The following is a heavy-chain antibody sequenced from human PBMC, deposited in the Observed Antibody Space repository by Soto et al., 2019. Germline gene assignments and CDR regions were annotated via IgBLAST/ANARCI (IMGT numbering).Heavy chain of an antibody. CDR2: IYYRGST. CDR3: ARHDIVVVVAATPRGPFDY. D-gene: IGHD2-15*01. J-gene: IGHJ4*02. V-gene: IGHV4-39*01. CDR1: GGSISSSSYY. Sequence: QLQLQESGPGLVKPSETLSLTCTVSGGSISSSSYYWGWIRQPPGKGLEWIGSIYYRGSTYYNPSLKSRVTISVDTSKNQFSLKLSSVTAADTAVYYCARHDIVVVVAATPRGPFDYWGQGTLVTVSS.